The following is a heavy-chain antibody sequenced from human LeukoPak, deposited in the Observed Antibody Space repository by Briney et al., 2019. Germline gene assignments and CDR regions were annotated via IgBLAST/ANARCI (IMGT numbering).Heavy chain of an antibody. CDR3: TRNWGSDNWFDP. D-gene: IGHD7-27*01. CDR1: GFTVSSNY. J-gene: IGHJ5*02. CDR2: IYSGEST. V-gene: IGHV3-53*01. Sequence: PGGSLRLSCAASGFTVSSNYMSWVRQAPGKGLEWVSIIYSGESTYYADSVKGRFTISRDNSKNTLYLQMNSLRAEDTAVYYCTRNWGSDNWFDPWGQGTLVTVSS.